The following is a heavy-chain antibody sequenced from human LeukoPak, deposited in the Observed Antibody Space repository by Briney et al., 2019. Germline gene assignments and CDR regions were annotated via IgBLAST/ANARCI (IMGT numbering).Heavy chain of an antibody. Sequence: PGRSLRLSCAASGFTFSSFAMHWVRQTPGKGLEWVAGMSYNGNDKYYEDSLKGRFTISRGNSKNTLYLQMNSLRAEDTAVYYCARDPSRFGEYGYFDYWGQGSLVTVSS. CDR3: ARDPSRFGEYGYFDY. CDR2: MSYNGNDK. CDR1: GFTFSSFA. V-gene: IGHV3-30*04. J-gene: IGHJ4*02. D-gene: IGHD3-10*01.